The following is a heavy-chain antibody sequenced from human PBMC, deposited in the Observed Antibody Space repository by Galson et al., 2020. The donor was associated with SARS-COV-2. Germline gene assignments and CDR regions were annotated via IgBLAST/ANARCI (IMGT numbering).Heavy chain of an antibody. Sequence: EPGPTLLKPTQTLTLTCTFSGFPLSTSGMCVSWTRQPPGKALEWLARIDWDDDQYYSTSLKTRLTISKDTSKNQVVLTMTNMDPVDTATYYCSRIDSSGCRGNYWGQGTLVTVSS. CDR2: IDWDDDQ. CDR1: GFPLSTSGMC. V-gene: IGHV2-70*11. D-gene: IGHD6-19*01. CDR3: SRIDSSGCRGNY. J-gene: IGHJ4*02.